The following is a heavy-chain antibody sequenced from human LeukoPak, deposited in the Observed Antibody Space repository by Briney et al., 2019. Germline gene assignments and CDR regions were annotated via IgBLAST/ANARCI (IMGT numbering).Heavy chain of an antibody. CDR3: ARGGGLDV. CDR1: GFTFSSYW. V-gene: IGHV3-7*03. D-gene: IGHD3-16*01. J-gene: IGHJ6*02. CDR2: INHNGNVN. Sequence: GSLRLSCAASGFTFSSYWMNWARQAPGKGLEWVASINHNGNVNYYVDSVKGRFTISRDNAKNSLYLQMSNLRAEDTAVYFCARGGGLDVWGQGATVTVSS.